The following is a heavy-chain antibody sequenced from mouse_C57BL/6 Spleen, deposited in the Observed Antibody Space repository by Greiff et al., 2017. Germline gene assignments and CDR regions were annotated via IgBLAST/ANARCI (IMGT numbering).Heavy chain of an antibody. J-gene: IGHJ2*01. Sequence: QVQLQQPGAELVRPGSSVKLSCKASGYTFTSYWMHWVKQRPIQGLEWIGNIDPSDSETHYNQKFKDKATLTVDKSSSPAYMQLSSLTSEDSAVYYCARSRSNYLDYWGQGTTLTVSS. CDR2: IDPSDSET. CDR1: GYTFTSYW. CDR3: ARSRSNYLDY. V-gene: IGHV1-52*01. D-gene: IGHD1-1*01.